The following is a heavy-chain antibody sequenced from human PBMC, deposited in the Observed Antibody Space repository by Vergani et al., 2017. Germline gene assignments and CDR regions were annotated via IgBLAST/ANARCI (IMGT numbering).Heavy chain of an antibody. Sequence: QVQLVQSGAEVKKPGSSVKVSCKASGGTFSSYAISWVRQAPGQGLEWMGGIIPIFGTANYAQKFQGRVTITADESTSTAYMELSSLRSEDTAVYYCARSNGTEIFXAVGLYYYYYYMDVWGKETTVTVSS. V-gene: IGHV1-69*01. CDR2: IIPIFGTA. D-gene: IGHD3-3*01. J-gene: IGHJ6*03. CDR1: GGTFSSYA. CDR3: ARSNGTEIFXAVGLYYYYYYMDV.